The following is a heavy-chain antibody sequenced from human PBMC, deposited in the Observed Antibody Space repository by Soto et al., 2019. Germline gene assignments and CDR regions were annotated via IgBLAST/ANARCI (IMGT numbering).Heavy chain of an antibody. D-gene: IGHD2-8*01. Sequence: QVQLQPWGAGLLKPSETLSLTCAVYGGSFSGYYWSWIRQPPGKGLEWIGEINHSGSTNSNPSLKSRVTISVDTSNNQFSLKLNSVTAADPAVYYCARGRGIVPFWYFDLWGRGTLVTVSS. V-gene: IGHV4-34*01. CDR1: GGSFSGYY. J-gene: IGHJ2*01. CDR3: ARGRGIVPFWYFDL. CDR2: INHSGST.